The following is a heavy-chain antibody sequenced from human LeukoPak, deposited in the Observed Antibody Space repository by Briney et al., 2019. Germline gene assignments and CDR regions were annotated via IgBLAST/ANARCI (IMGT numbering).Heavy chain of an antibody. J-gene: IGHJ4*02. CDR1: GFTFSSYA. CDR3: AKDLVSRDYDIYDY. CDR2: ISGSGGST. V-gene: IGHV3-23*01. Sequence: GGSLRLSCAASGFTFSSYAMSWVRQAPGKGLEWVSAISGSGGSTYYADSVRGRFTISRDNSKDTLYLQMNSLRAEDTAVYYCAKDLVSRDYDIYDYWGQGTLVTVSS. D-gene: IGHD3-9*01.